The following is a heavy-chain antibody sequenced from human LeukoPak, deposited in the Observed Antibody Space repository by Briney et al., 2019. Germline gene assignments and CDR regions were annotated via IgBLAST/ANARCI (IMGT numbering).Heavy chain of an antibody. J-gene: IGHJ3*02. Sequence: VASVKVSCKASGGTFSSYAISWVRQAPGQGLEWMGGIIPILGTANYAQKFQGRVTITTDESTSTAYMELSSLRSEDTAVYYCAREAVVTHDAFDIWGQGTMVTVSS. CDR1: GGTFSSYA. CDR3: AREAVVTHDAFDI. V-gene: IGHV1-69*05. D-gene: IGHD4-23*01. CDR2: IIPILGTA.